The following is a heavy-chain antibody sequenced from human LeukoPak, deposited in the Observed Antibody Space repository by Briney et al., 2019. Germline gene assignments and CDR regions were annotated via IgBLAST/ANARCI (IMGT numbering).Heavy chain of an antibody. D-gene: IGHD2-15*01. Sequence: SETLSLTCTISGGSISSSNYYWAWIRQPPGKGLEWFGSIYHSGGTYYNPSLNSRVTISVDTSKNQFSLNLRSVTAADTAVYYCARAPGLRYFDYWGQGALVTVSS. V-gene: IGHV4-39*07. J-gene: IGHJ4*02. CDR3: ARAPGLRYFDY. CDR1: GGSISSSNYY. CDR2: IYHSGGT.